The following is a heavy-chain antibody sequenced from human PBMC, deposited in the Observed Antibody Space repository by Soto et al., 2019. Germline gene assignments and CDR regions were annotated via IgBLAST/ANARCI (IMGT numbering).Heavy chain of an antibody. D-gene: IGHD2-15*01. V-gene: IGHV1-69*13. J-gene: IGHJ4*02. Sequence: GASVKVSCKASGGTFSSYAISWVRQAPGQGLELMGVIIPIFGTANYAQKFQGRVTITADESTSTAYMELSSLRSEDTAVYYCARALREGSAPSDWGQGTLVTVYS. CDR3: ARALREGSAPSD. CDR2: IIPIFGTA. CDR1: GGTFSSYA.